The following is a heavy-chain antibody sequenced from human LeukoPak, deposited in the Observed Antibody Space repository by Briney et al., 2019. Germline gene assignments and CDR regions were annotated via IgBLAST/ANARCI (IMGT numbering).Heavy chain of an antibody. Sequence: GASVKVSSKASGYTFISYGITWVRQAPGQGLEWMGWISGYNGNTNYAQKLQGRVTMTTATSTSTAYMELRSLRSDDTAVYYCAAVPKGHKGGYFDYWGQGTLVTVSS. CDR2: ISGYNGNT. CDR3: AAVPKGHKGGYFDY. D-gene: IGHD6-19*01. CDR1: GYTFISYG. J-gene: IGHJ4*02. V-gene: IGHV1-18*01.